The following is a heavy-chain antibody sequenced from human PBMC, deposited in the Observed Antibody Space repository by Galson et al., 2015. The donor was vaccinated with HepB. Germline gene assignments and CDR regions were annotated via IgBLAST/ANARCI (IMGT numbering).Heavy chain of an antibody. CDR2: ISSSTSST. Sequence: SLRLSCAASGFIFNNYAMSWVRQAPGKGLEWVSAISSSTSSTYYADSVRGRFTISRDSSKNTLYLQMDSLRAEDTAVYYCVKGGSSSSGPSYYGLDVWGQGTTVTVSS. V-gene: IGHV3-23*01. D-gene: IGHD6-6*01. J-gene: IGHJ6*02. CDR3: VKGGSSSSGPSYYGLDV. CDR1: GFIFNNYA.